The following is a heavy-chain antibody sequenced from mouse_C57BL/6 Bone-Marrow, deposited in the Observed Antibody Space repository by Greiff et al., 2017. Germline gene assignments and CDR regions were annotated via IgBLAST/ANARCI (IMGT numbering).Heavy chain of an antibody. V-gene: IGHV1-77*01. CDR2: IGPGSGST. Sequence: VKLMESGAELVKPGASVKISCKASGYTFTDYYINWVKQRPGQGLEWIGKIGPGSGSTYYNEKFKGKATLTADKSSSTAYMQLSSLTSEDSAVXCCARRATDGYYYAMDYWGQGTSVTVSS. J-gene: IGHJ4*01. CDR1: GYTFTDYY. CDR3: ARRATDGYYYAMDY. D-gene: IGHD1-1*01.